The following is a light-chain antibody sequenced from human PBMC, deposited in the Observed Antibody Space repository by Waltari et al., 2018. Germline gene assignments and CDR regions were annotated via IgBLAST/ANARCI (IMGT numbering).Light chain of an antibody. Sequence: QSVLTQPPSASGTPGQRVTISCSGSSPNLGRNPVNWYQQLPGTAPKPLIYSNNQRPSGVPDRFSGSKSGTSASLAISVLQSEDEADYYCAAWDDSLNGVVFGGGTKLTVL. CDR1: SPNLGRNP. CDR2: SNN. J-gene: IGLJ2*01. CDR3: AAWDDSLNGVV. V-gene: IGLV1-44*01.